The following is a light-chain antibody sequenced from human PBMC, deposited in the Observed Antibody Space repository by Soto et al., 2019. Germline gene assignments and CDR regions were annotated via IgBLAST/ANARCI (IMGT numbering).Light chain of an antibody. V-gene: IGKV1-5*01. CDR2: EAS. CDR3: QQTHRAPLT. CDR1: QTSSTW. Sequence: DIQSTQSPPTLSASVGDSVTFTCRASQTSSTWMAWYQQKPGKAPKLLVYEASTLQRGVASRFSGSGSGTEFTLISSGLQPDDSATYCCQQTHRAPLTFGHGTNVEIK. J-gene: IGKJ3*01.